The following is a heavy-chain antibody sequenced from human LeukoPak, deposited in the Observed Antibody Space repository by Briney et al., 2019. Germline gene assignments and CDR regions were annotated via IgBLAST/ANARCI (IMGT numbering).Heavy chain of an antibody. CDR3: ARRGGADY. V-gene: IGHV3-7*01. D-gene: IGHD3-10*01. CDR1: GFTFNTFW. J-gene: IGHJ4*02. Sequence: PGGSLRLSCAASGFTFNTFWMTWIRQAPGKGLEWVANIKEDGSAKNYVDSVKGRFTISRDNTKNSLFLQMNSLRADDTAVYYCARRGGADYWGQGTLVTVSS. CDR2: IKEDGSAK.